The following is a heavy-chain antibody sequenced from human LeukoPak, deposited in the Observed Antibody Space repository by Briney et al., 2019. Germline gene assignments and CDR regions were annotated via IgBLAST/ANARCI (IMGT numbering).Heavy chain of an antibody. D-gene: IGHD6-19*01. V-gene: IGHV3-23*01. Sequence: GGPRDLPFQASGLTFSGNAMTWVRQAPGKGLEWVSAISGSGGSTYYADSVKGRFTISRDNSKNTLYLQMNSLRAEDTAVYYCAKGSSGWYGGYWGQGTLVTVSS. CDR1: GLTFSGNA. J-gene: IGHJ4*02. CDR2: ISGSGGST. CDR3: AKGSSGWYGGY.